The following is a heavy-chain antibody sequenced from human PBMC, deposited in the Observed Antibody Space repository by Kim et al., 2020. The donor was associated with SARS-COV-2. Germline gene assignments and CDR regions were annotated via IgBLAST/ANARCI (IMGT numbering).Heavy chain of an antibody. V-gene: IGHV7-4-1*02. CDR1: GYTFTKYA. Sequence: ASVKVSCKAFGYTFTKYAINWVRQAPGQGLDWMGWIDTNTGNPTHAPGFTGRFVFSFDSSVRTAYLQISGLKPEDTAIYFCARGDPRDYWGQGTLVTVSS. CDR3: ARGDPRDY. J-gene: IGHJ4*02. CDR2: IDTNTGNP.